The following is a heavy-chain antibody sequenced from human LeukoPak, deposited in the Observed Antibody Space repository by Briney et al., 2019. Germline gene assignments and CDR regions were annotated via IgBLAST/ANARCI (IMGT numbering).Heavy chain of an antibody. CDR1: GGTFSSYA. J-gene: IGHJ4*02. V-gene: IGHV1-69*04. CDR2: IIPILGIA. CDR3: AREWQLVPLCDY. Sequence: ASVKVSCKASGGTFSSYAISWVRQAPGQGLEWMGRIIPILGIANYAQKFQGRVTITAVKSTSTAYMELSSLRSEDTAVYYCAREWQLVPLCDYWGQGTLVTVSS. D-gene: IGHD6-6*01.